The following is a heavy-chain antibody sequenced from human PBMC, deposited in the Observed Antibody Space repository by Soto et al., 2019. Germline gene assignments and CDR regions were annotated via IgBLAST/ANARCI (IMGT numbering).Heavy chain of an antibody. J-gene: IGHJ4*02. D-gene: IGHD5-18*01. CDR2: IRASAGTT. CDR1: GFTFSSYA. V-gene: IGHV3-23*01. Sequence: QPGGSLRLSCAASGFTFSSYAMTWVRQAPGKGLEWVSTIRASAGTTFYADSVKGQFTISRDNSKNTVYLQMNSLKAEDRALYFCAKGGYTTYYECWGQGTLVTVS. CDR3: AKGGYTTYYEC.